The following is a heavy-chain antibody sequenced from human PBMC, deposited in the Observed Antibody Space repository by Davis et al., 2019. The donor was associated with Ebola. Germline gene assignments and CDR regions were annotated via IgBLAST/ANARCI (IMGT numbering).Heavy chain of an antibody. Sequence: GESLKISCTDSGNSFASHWIGWVRQMPGKGLEWMGIIYTGDSDTRYSPYLRGQVTISADKSIKTAFLQWSSLKASDTARYYCATLRRTITGMDDGFDIWGQGTMVTVSS. J-gene: IGHJ3*02. D-gene: IGHD1-20*01. CDR1: GNSFASHW. CDR2: IYTGDSDT. V-gene: IGHV5-51*01. CDR3: ATLRRTITGMDDGFDI.